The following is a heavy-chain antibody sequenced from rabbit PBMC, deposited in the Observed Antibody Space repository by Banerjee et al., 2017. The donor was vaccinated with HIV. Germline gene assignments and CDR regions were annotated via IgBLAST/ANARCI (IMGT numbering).Heavy chain of an antibody. Sequence: QEQLEESGGDLVKPEGSLTLTCTASGFSFSSSHWICWVRQAPGKGLEWIACIIAGSGSTYYARWAKGRFTISKTSSTTVTLQMTSLTAADTATYFCARRDSAYSYIMGDFWGQGTLVTVS. V-gene: IGHV1S45*01. CDR1: GFSFSSSHW. CDR3: ARRDSAYSYIMGDF. J-gene: IGHJ6*01. CDR2: IIAGSGST. D-gene: IGHD6-1*01.